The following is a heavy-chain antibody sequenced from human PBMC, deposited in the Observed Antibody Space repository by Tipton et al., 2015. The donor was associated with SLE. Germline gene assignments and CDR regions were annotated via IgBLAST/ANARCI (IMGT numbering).Heavy chain of an antibody. V-gene: IGHV4-59*01. J-gene: IGHJ2*01. Sequence: TLSLTCTISGGSISSYYWTWIRQSPGKGLEWIGYVYVSGSTNYNPSLKSRVTISVDTSKNQFSLRLTSVTAADTAMYYCARDSAVNFWYFDLWGRGTLVTVSS. CDR2: VYVSGST. CDR3: ARDSAVNFWYFDL. CDR1: GGSISSYY.